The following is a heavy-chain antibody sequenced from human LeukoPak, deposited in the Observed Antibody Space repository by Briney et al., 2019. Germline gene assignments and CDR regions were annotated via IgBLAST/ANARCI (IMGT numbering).Heavy chain of an antibody. CDR1: GGSISSSNW. Sequence: SETLSLTCAVSGGSISSSNWWSWVRQPPGKGLEWIGEIYHSGSTNYNPSLKSRVTISVDKSKNQFSLKLSSVTAADTAVYYCASELLSDDAFDIWGQGTMVTVSS. D-gene: IGHD1-26*01. J-gene: IGHJ3*02. V-gene: IGHV4-4*02. CDR3: ASELLSDDAFDI. CDR2: IYHSGST.